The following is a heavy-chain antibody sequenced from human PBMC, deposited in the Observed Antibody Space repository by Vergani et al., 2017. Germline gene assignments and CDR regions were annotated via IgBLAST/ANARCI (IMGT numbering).Heavy chain of an antibody. CDR2: ISYNGGRR. J-gene: IGHJ4*02. Sequence: QVHLVESGGGVVQPGRSLTLSCVASGFSFRGHGMHWVRQAPGKGLEWVAMISYNGGRRDYADFAKGRFTISRDSSKTVYMQETSLRVEDRAMFFCAEELSYSFPWTHFDSRGQGTLVTVPS. CDR3: AEELSYSFPWTHFDS. D-gene: IGHD4-11*01. V-gene: IGHV3-30*18. CDR1: GFSFRGHG.